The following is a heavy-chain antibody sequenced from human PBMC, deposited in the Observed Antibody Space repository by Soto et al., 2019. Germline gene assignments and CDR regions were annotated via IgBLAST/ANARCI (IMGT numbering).Heavy chain of an antibody. D-gene: IGHD3-3*01. Sequence: GGSLRLSCTASGCTFSSYGMHWVRQAPGKGLEWVAVVSYDGSNKYYADSVKGRFTISRDNSKNTLYLQMNSLRAEDTAVYYCAKSQTTYDFWSGYSAELDYWGQGTLVTVSS. CDR2: VSYDGSNK. CDR1: GCTFSSYG. J-gene: IGHJ4*02. V-gene: IGHV3-30*18. CDR3: AKSQTTYDFWSGYSAELDY.